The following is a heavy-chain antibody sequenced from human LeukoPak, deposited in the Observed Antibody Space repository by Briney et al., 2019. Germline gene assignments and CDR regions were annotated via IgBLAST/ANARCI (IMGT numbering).Heavy chain of an antibody. J-gene: IGHJ4*02. CDR3: ARRGSGWYYFDY. V-gene: IGHV4-39*01. D-gene: IGHD6-19*01. CDR1: GGSISSSSYY. CDR2: IYYSGST. Sequence: SETLSLTCTVSGGSISSSSYYWGWIRQPPGKGLEWIGSIYYSGSTYYNPSLKSQFTISVDTSKNPFSLKLSSVTAADTAVYYCARRGSGWYYFDYWGQGTLVTVSS.